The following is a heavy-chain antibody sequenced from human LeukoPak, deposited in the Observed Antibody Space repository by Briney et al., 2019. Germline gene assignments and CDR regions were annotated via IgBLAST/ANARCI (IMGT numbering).Heavy chain of an antibody. CDR2: VKPNRGAT. J-gene: IGHJ4*02. CDR1: LYTLTDYY. Sequence: SVKVSRQHSLYTLTDYYMLRVRQAPRDRSEWIGWVKPNRGATNYVQKLQDKVTMNRDTSHSTDYMELGTVLSDDTGLCYVARITSYCSSSSCQDYWGQGTLVTVPS. D-gene: IGHD2-2*01. CDR3: ARITSYCSSSSCQDY. V-gene: IGHV1-2*02.